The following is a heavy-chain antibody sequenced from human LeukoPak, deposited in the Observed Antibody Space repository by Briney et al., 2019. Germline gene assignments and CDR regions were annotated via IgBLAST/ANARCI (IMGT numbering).Heavy chain of an antibody. CDR3: ATAIRIPSDAFDI. CDR1: GYTFTSYD. D-gene: IGHD3-9*01. V-gene: IGHV1-8*01. J-gene: IGHJ3*02. Sequence: ASVKVSCKASGYTFTSYDINWVRQATGQGLEWMGWMNPNSGNTGYAQKFQGRVTITRNTSISTAYMELSSLRSEDTAVYYCATAIRIPSDAFDIWGQGTMVTVSS. CDR2: MNPNSGNT.